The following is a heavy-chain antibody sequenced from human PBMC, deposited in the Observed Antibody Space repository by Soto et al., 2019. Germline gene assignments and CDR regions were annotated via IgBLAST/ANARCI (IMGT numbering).Heavy chain of an antibody. CDR1: GFTFSSYS. Sequence: EVQLVESGGGLVKPGGSLRLSCAASGFTFSSYSMNWVRQAPGKGLEWVSSISSSTSYIYYADSVQGRFTISRDNAKNSRYLQMNSLRAEDPAVYYCARDRRDGYNFDYWGQGTLVTVSS. CDR2: ISSSTSYI. J-gene: IGHJ4*02. D-gene: IGHD5-12*01. CDR3: ARDRRDGYNFDY. V-gene: IGHV3-21*01.